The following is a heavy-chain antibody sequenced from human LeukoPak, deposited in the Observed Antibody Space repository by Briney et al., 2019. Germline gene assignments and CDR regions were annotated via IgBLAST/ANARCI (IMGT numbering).Heavy chain of an antibody. CDR1: GFTFSSYA. CDR3: ARVSNDYGDYVFDY. V-gene: IGHV3-23*01. D-gene: IGHD4-17*01. Sequence: GGSLRLSCAASGFTFSSYAMSWVRQAPGKGLEWVSGITDTGYTTNYADSVKGRFTISRDNSKNTLYLQMNSLRAEDTAVYYCARVSNDYGDYVFDYWGQGTLVTVSS. CDR2: ITDTGYTT. J-gene: IGHJ4*02.